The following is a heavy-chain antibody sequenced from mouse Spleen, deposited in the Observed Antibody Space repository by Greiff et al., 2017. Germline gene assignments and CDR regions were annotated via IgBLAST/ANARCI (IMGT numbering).Heavy chain of an antibody. CDR2: IDPGGSYT. CDR3: ASSFSSYGFDY. D-gene: IGHD1-1*01. Sequence: QVQLQQSGAELVKPGASVKLSCKASGYTFTSYWMQWVNQRPGQGLEWIGEIDPGGSYTNYNQKFKGKATLTVDTSSSTAYMQLSSLASEDSAVYCCASSFSSYGFDYRGQGTTLPGSS. V-gene: IGHV1-50*01. J-gene: IGHJ2*01. CDR1: GYTFTSYW.